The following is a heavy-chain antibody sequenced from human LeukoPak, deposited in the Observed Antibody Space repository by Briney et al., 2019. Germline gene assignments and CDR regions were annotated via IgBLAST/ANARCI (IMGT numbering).Heavy chain of an antibody. CDR1: GFTFSSYA. D-gene: IGHD3-10*01. CDR2: ISNDGSNK. Sequence: GGSLRLSCAAFGFTFSSYAFHWVRQAPGKGLEWVAVISNDGSNKYYADSVKGRFTISRDDPKNTVYLQMNSLRAEDTALYYCARDLGHYSRGSSYFDYWGQGTLVTVSS. J-gene: IGHJ4*02. CDR3: ARDLGHYSRGSSYFDY. V-gene: IGHV3-33*01.